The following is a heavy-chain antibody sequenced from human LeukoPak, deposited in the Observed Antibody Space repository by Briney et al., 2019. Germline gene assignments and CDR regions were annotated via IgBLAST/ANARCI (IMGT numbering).Heavy chain of an antibody. Sequence: GESLKISCKGSGYSFTNYWIGWVRQMPGKGLEWMGTIHPPDSDTRYSPSFQGQVTISADKSISAAYLQWSSLKASDSAMYYCARWGGYCSGGTCYPLYFFDSWGQGTLVTVSS. D-gene: IGHD2-15*01. J-gene: IGHJ4*02. CDR2: IHPPDSDT. CDR1: GYSFTNYW. V-gene: IGHV5-51*01. CDR3: ARWGGYCSGGTCYPLYFFDS.